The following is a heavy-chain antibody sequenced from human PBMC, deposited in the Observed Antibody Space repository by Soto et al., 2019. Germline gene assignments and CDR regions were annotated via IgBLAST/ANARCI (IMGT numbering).Heavy chain of an antibody. V-gene: IGHV1-8*01. CDR2: MNPNSGNT. J-gene: IGHJ4*02. D-gene: IGHD2-15*01. CDR1: GYTFTSYD. Sequence: QVQLVESGAEVKKPGASVKVPCKASGYTFTSYDINWVRQATGQGLEWMGWMNPNSGNTAYAQKFQGRVTMTRNTSISTAYMELSSLRSEDTAVYYCARERGCIGGSCYFFDCWGEGTLVTVSS. CDR3: ARERGCIGGSCYFFDC.